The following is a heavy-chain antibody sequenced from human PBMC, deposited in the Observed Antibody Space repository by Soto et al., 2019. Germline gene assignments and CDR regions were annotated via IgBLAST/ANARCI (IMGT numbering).Heavy chain of an antibody. CDR2: IYFTGYT. CDR3: ATVAMTAPKVFDY. V-gene: IGHV4-59*11. J-gene: IGHJ4*02. D-gene: IGHD2-15*01. CDR1: GGSLSSHY. Sequence: QVQLQESGPGLVKPSETLSLTCTVSGGSLSSHYWSWIRQSPGKGLEWIGYIYFTGYTNYNPSLKNRVTISVDTSTSQFSLSLNSVTAADTAVYYCATVAMTAPKVFDYWGKGTLVSVSS.